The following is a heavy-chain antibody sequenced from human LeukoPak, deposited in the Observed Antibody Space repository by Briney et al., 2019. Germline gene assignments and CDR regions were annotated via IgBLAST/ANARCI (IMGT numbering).Heavy chain of an antibody. CDR2: INSDGSST. CDR1: GFTFSSYW. V-gene: IGHV3-74*01. CDR3: AKDQNKGPDGYNYGY. J-gene: IGHJ4*02. Sequence: GGSLRLSCAASGFTFSSYWMHWVRQAPGKGLVWVSRINSDGSSTSYADSVKGRFTISRDNAKNTLYLQMNSLRAEDTAVYYCAKDQNKGPDGYNYGYWGQGTLVTVSS. D-gene: IGHD5-24*01.